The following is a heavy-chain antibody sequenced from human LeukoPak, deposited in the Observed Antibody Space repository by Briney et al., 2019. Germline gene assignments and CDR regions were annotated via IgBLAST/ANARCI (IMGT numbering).Heavy chain of an antibody. Sequence: GASVKVSCKASGYTFTSYIISWVRQAPGQGLEWMCWINAYNGNTDYAQRVQGRVTMTTDTSTSTAYMELRSLRSDDTAVYYCARDRHIAAAVYYYYMDVWGKGTPVTVSS. V-gene: IGHV1-18*01. CDR1: GYTFTSYI. CDR3: ARDRHIAAAVYYYYMDV. J-gene: IGHJ6*03. D-gene: IGHD6-13*01. CDR2: INAYNGNT.